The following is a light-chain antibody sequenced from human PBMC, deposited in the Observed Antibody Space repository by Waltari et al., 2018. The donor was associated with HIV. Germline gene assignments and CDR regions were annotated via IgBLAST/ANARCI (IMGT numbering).Light chain of an antibody. CDR3: QQYLNWPPWT. CDR1: QSVSTN. J-gene: IGKJ1*01. V-gene: IGKV3-15*01. CDR2: GAF. Sequence: VSPGERATLSCRASQSVSTNLAWYQQKPGQAPRLLIYGAFTRATGIPTRFSGSGSGTEFTLTISSLQSEDFAVYYCQQYLNWPPWTFGQGTKVDLK.